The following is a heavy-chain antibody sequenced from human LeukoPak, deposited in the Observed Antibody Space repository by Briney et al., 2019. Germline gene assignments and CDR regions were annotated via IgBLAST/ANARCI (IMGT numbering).Heavy chain of an antibody. J-gene: IGHJ6*03. CDR2: IYISGST. CDR1: GGSISSGSYY. CDR3: ARAKATTRLNYYYYYYMDV. D-gene: IGHD5-12*01. V-gene: IGHV4-61*02. Sequence: SSETLSLTCTVSGGSISSGSYYWSWIRQPAGKGLEWIGRIYISGSTNYNPSLKSRVTISVDTSKNQFSLKLSSVTAADTAVYYCARAKATTRLNYYYYYYMDVWGKGTTVTISS.